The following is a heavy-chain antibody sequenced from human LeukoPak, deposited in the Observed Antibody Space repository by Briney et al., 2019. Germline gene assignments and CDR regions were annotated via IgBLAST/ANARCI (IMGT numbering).Heavy chain of an antibody. V-gene: IGHV3-30*02. CDR1: GFTFSSYG. Sequence: GGSLRLSCAASGFTFSSYGMHWVRQAPGKGLEWVAFIQFDGSSAYYVDSVKGRFTFSRDNSKNTLYLQINSLRAEDTAVYYCAGAGEDYWGQGPLVTVSS. CDR2: IQFDGSSA. J-gene: IGHJ4*02. CDR3: AGAGEDY. D-gene: IGHD7-27*01.